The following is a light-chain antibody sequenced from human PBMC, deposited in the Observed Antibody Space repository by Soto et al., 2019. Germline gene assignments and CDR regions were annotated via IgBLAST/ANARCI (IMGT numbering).Light chain of an antibody. CDR2: DAS. V-gene: IGKV3-11*01. CDR1: QSVSSY. J-gene: IGKJ5*01. Sequence: EIVLTQSPATLSLSPGERATLSCRASQSVSSYLAWYQQKPGQAPRLLIYDASNRATGIPARFSSSGSGTDFTLTISSLEPEDFAVYSCQQRSTWPPVFGQGTRLEIK. CDR3: QQRSTWPPV.